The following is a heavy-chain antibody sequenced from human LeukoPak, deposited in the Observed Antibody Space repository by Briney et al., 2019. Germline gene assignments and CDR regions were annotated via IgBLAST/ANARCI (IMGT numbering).Heavy chain of an antibody. D-gene: IGHD5-24*01. Sequence: SETLSLTCTVSGGSISSSSYYWGWIRQPPGKGLEWIGSIYYSGSTYYNPSLKSRVTISVDTSKNQFSLKLSSVTAADTAVYYCARAAREMATTPDFDYWGQGTLVTVSS. CDR3: ARAAREMATTPDFDY. J-gene: IGHJ4*02. CDR1: GGSISSSSYY. CDR2: IYYSGST. V-gene: IGHV4-39*01.